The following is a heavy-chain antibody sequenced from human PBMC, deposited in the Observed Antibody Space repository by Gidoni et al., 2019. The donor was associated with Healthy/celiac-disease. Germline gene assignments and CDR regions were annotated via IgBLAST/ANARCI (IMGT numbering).Heavy chain of an antibody. CDR1: GGTFSSYA. CDR2: IIPILGIA. Sequence: QVQLVQSGAEVKKPGSSVKVSCKASGGTFSSYAISWVRQAPGQGLAWMGRIIPILGIANYAQKFQGRVTITADKSTSTAYMELSSLRSEDRAVYYCARERGDDYGGDNWFDPWGQGTLVTVSS. J-gene: IGHJ5*02. V-gene: IGHV1-69*04. D-gene: IGHD4-17*01. CDR3: ARERGDDYGGDNWFDP.